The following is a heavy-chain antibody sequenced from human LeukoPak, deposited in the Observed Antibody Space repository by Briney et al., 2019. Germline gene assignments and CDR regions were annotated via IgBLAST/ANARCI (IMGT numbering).Heavy chain of an antibody. D-gene: IGHD5-18*01. Sequence: SETLSLTCTVSRGSISSYYWSWIRQPPGKRPEWIGYIYYSGSTYYNPSLKSRVTISVDTSKNQFSLRLSSVTAADTAVYYCARGDGQLWFQFWGQGTLVTVSS. CDR2: IYYSGST. V-gene: IGHV4-59*01. CDR1: RGSISSYY. CDR3: ARGDGQLWFQF. J-gene: IGHJ4*02.